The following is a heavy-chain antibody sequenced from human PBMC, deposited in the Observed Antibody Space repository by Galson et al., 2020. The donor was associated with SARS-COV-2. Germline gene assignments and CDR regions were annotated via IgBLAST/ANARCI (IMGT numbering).Heavy chain of an antibody. J-gene: IGHJ3*02. CDR1: GFTFSDYY. Sequence: NSGGSLRLSCAASGFTFSDYYMSWIRQAPGKGLEWVSYISSSGSNIYYADSVKGRFTISRDNAKNSLYLQMNSLRAEDTAVYYCARGLRGTIFGVVINKSPGAFDIWGQGTMVTVSS. CDR3: ARGLRGTIFGVVINKSPGAFDI. CDR2: ISSSGSNI. V-gene: IGHV3-11*01. D-gene: IGHD3-3*01.